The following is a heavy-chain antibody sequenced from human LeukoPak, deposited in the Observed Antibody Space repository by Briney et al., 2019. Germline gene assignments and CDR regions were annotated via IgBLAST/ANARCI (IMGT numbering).Heavy chain of an antibody. CDR2: IFGRNSYI. CDR1: GFTFSDYS. CDR3: ARVSRVAYSSSWYLDY. J-gene: IGHJ4*02. D-gene: IGHD6-13*01. V-gene: IGHV3-21*06. Sequence: GGSLRLSCAASGFTFSDYSMNWVRQAPGKGLEWVSFIFGRNSYIYYSDSVKGRFTISRDDAKNSLYLQMSSLRADDTAMYYCARVSRVAYSSSWYLDYWGQGTLVTVSS.